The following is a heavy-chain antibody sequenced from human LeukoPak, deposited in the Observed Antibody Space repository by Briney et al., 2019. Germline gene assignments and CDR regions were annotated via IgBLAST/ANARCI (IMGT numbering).Heavy chain of an antibody. Sequence: SETLSLTCAVYGGSFSGYYWSWIRQPPGKGLEWIGEINHSGSTNYNPSLKSRVTISVDTSKNQFSLKLSSVTAADTAVYYCAGYGDYEVPRFGGFDYWGQGTLVTVSS. CDR1: GGSFSGYY. D-gene: IGHD4-17*01. V-gene: IGHV4-34*01. J-gene: IGHJ4*02. CDR3: AGYGDYEVPRFGGFDY. CDR2: INHSGST.